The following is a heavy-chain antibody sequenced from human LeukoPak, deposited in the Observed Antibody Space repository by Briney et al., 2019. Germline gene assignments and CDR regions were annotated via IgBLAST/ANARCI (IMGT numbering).Heavy chain of an antibody. J-gene: IGHJ6*02. CDR2: ISAYNGNT. CDR3: ARDHDYSNLYYYYGMDV. V-gene: IGHV1-18*01. Sequence: GASVKVSCEASGYTFTSYGISWVRQAPGQGLEWMGWISAYNGNTNYAQKLQGRVTMTTDTSTSTAYMELRSLRSDDTAVYYCARDHDYSNLYYYYGMDVWGQGTTVTVSS. D-gene: IGHD4-11*01. CDR1: GYTFTSYG.